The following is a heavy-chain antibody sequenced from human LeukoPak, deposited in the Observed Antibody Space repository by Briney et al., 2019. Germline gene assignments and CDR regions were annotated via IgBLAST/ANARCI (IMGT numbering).Heavy chain of an antibody. CDR3: ARESTDSGSDDAFDI. D-gene: IGHD1-26*01. CDR1: GYTFTSYG. Sequence: GASVKVSXKASGYTFTSYGISWVRQAPGQGLEWMGWISAYNGNTNYAQKLQGRVTMTTDTSTSTAYMELRSLRSDDTAVYYCARESTDSGSDDAFDIWGQGTMVTVSS. CDR2: ISAYNGNT. J-gene: IGHJ3*02. V-gene: IGHV1-18*01.